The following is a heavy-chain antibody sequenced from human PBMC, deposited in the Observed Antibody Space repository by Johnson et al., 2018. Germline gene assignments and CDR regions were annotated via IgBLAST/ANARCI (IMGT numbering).Heavy chain of an antibody. J-gene: IGHJ3*02. CDR2: ISWNSGSI. Sequence: ASGFTFDDYAMHWVRQAPGKGLEWVSGISWNSGSIGYADSVKGRFTISRDNAKNHLYLQMNSLRAEDPALYYCAKDTGASELLDAFDIWGQGTMVTVSS. CDR3: AKDTGASELLDAFDI. D-gene: IGHD2-15*01. V-gene: IGHV3-9*01. CDR1: GFTFDDYA.